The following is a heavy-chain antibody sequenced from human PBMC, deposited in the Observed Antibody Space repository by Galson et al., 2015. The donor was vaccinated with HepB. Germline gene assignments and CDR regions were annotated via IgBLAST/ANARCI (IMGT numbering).Heavy chain of an antibody. CDR2: IYYSGST. J-gene: IGHJ4*02. CDR3: ARDSSGLGYDY. Sequence: LSLTCTVSGGSISSGGYYWSWIRQHPGKGLEWIGYIYYSGSTYYNPSLKSRVTISVDTSKNQSSLKLSSVTAADTAVYYCARDSSGLGYDYWGQGTLVTVSS. D-gene: IGHD6-19*01. V-gene: IGHV4-31*03. CDR1: GGSISSGGYY.